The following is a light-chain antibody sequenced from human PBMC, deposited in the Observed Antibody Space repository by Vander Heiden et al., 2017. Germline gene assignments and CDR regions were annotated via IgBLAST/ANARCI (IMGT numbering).Light chain of an antibody. CDR2: GAF. Sequence: EIVMAQSPATLSVSPGERATLSCRASQSVSSNLAWYQQKPGQGPRLLIYGAFTRATGSPARFSGSGSGTEFTLTISSLQSEDFAVYYCQQYNNWPPMNTFGQGTKLEIK. V-gene: IGKV3-15*01. CDR1: QSVSSN. CDR3: QQYNNWPPMNT. J-gene: IGKJ2*01.